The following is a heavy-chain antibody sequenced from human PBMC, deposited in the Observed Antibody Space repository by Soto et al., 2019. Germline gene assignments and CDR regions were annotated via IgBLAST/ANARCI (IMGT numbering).Heavy chain of an antibody. Sequence: QVQLVQPGAEVKKPGASVKVSCKASGYTFTSYDVNWVRQATGQGLEWMGWMNPNSDNTGYAQKFQGRVTMTRNTSISTAYMELSSLRSEDTAVYYCARGVREEAGTLGLDYYSYYMDVWGKGTTVIVSS. CDR3: ARGVREEAGTLGLDYYSYYMDV. CDR1: GYTFTSYD. CDR2: MNPNSDNT. V-gene: IGHV1-8*01. D-gene: IGHD6-19*01. J-gene: IGHJ6*03.